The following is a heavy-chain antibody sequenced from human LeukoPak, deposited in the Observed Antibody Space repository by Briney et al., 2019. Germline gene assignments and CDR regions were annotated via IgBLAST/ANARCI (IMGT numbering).Heavy chain of an antibody. J-gene: IGHJ4*02. D-gene: IGHD1-26*01. V-gene: IGHV4-59*11. CDR3: ARETYSGLDY. CDR1: GGSISSHY. CDR2: IYYSGST. Sequence: SETLSLTCTVSGGSISSHYWSWIRQPPGKGLEWIGYIYYSGSTNYNPSLKSRVTISVDTSKNQFSLRLSSVTAADTAVYYCARETYSGLDYWGQGTLVTVSS.